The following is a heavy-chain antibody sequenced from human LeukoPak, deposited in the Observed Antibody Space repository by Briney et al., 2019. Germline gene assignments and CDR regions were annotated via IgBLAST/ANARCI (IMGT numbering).Heavy chain of an antibody. CDR1: AYSVTELC. J-gene: IGHJ4*02. CDR3: ATDLTRSGSYES. Sequence: ASEKVSRKGSAYSVTELCMHWVWQAPGKGLEWMGGFDPEDGETIYAKKFQGRVTMTEDTSTDTADMELSSLRSEDTAVYYCATDLTRSGSYESWGQGTLVTVSS. D-gene: IGHD3-10*01. V-gene: IGHV1-24*01. CDR2: FDPEDGET.